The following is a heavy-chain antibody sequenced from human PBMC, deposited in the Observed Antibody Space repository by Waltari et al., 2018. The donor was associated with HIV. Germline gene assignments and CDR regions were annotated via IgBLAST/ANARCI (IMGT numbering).Heavy chain of an antibody. CDR2: IRAYNGNT. V-gene: IGHV1-18*01. D-gene: IGHD3-22*01. CDR3: ARDSYYDSHQTSNWFDP. J-gene: IGHJ5*02. Sequence: QVQLVQSGAEVKKPGASVKVSCKASGYTFTSYGISWVRQAPGQGLEWMGWIRAYNGNTNYAQKLQGRVTMTTDTSTSTAYMELRSLRSDDTAVYYCARDSYYDSHQTSNWFDPWGQGTLVTVSS. CDR1: GYTFTSYG.